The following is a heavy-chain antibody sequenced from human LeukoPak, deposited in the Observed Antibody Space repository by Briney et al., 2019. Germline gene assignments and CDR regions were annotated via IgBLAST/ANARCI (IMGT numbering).Heavy chain of an antibody. CDR2: TSYDESNK. D-gene: IGHD2-21*02. Sequence: GKSLRLSCAASGFTFSNYAMHWVRQAPGKGLEWVAVTSYDESNKYYADSVKGRFTISRDNSKKTLYLQMNSLRGEDTAVYYCARDSSVVTAIHLFDYWGQGTLVTVSS. CDR3: ARDSSVVTAIHLFDY. CDR1: GFTFSNYA. J-gene: IGHJ4*02. V-gene: IGHV3-30*04.